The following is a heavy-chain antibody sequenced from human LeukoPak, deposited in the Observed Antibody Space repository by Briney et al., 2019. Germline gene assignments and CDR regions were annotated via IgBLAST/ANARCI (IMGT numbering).Heavy chain of an antibody. D-gene: IGHD7-27*01. CDR3: ARESSWGNFDY. J-gene: IGHJ4*02. CDR1: GGSISSYY. Sequence: ETLSLTCTVSGGSISSYYWSWIRQPPGKGLEWIGYIYYSGSTNYNPSLKSRVTISVDTSKNQFSLKLSYVTAADTAVYFCARESSWGNFDYWGQGTVDPVSS. V-gene: IGHV4-59*01. CDR2: IYYSGST.